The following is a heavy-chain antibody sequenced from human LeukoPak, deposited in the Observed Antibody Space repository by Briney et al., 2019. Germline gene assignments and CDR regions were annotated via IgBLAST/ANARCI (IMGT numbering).Heavy chain of an antibody. CDR3: TTVYY. CDR1: GFTFSDTW. V-gene: IGHV3-15*01. CDR2: IQSKADGGTP. J-gene: IGHJ4*02. Sequence: NSGGSLRLSCAARGFTFSDTWMSWVRHTPGQGLEWVGRIQSKADGGTPAYAVPVKGRFIISRDDSKNTVYLQMDSLKIEDTGVYYCTTVYYWGQGTVVTVAS.